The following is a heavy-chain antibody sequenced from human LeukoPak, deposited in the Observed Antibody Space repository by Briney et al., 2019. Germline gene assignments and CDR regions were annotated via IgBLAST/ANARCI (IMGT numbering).Heavy chain of an antibody. CDR2: IYYSGST. V-gene: IGHV4-59*11. CDR1: GGSISSHY. Sequence: SETLSLTCTVSGGSISSHYWSWIRQPPGKGLERIGYIYYSGSTNYNPSLKSRVTISVDTSKNQFSLKLSSVTAADTAVYYCAREYCSSTSCYRFFDYWGQGTLVTVSS. J-gene: IGHJ4*02. D-gene: IGHD2-2*02. CDR3: AREYCSSTSCYRFFDY.